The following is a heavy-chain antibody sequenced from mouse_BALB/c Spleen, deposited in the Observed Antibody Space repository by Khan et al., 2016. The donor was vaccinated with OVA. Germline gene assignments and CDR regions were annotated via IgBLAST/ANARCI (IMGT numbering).Heavy chain of an antibody. CDR2: IWSDGHT. CDR1: GFSLTSYG. CDR3: ARHGDYGNYGPDFDV. Sequence: VQLQESGPGLVAPSQSLSITCTISGFSLTSYGVHWVRQPPGKGLEWLVVIWSDGHTTYNSALKSRLSISKDNSKSQDFLKMNSLHTDDTAMYYCARHGDYGNYGPDFDVWGAGTTVTVSS. J-gene: IGHJ1*01. V-gene: IGHV2-6-1*01. D-gene: IGHD2-1*01.